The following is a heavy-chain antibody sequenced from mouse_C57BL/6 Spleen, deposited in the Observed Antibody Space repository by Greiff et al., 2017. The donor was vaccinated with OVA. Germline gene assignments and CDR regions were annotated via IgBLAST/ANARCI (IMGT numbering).Heavy chain of an antibody. CDR1: GYTFTSYG. V-gene: IGHV1-81*01. J-gene: IGHJ4*01. Sequence: VKLMESGAELARPGASVKLSCKASGYTFTSYGISWVKQRTGQGLEWIGEIYPRSGNTYYNEKFKGKATLTADKSSSTAYMELSSLTSEDSAVYFCARCYYGSSYAMDYWGQGTSVTVSS. D-gene: IGHD1-1*01. CDR3: ARCYYGSSYAMDY. CDR2: IYPRSGNT.